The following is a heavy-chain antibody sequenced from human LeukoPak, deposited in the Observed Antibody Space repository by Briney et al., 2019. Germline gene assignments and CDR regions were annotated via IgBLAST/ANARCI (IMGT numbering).Heavy chain of an antibody. CDR1: GYSFTNYW. CDR3: ARRLATAEYFDY. J-gene: IGHJ4*02. V-gene: IGHV5-51*01. CDR2: IYPGDSDT. D-gene: IGHD6-13*01. Sequence: GESLKISCKGSGYSFTNYWIGWVRQLPGKGLEWMGIIYPGDSDTRYSPSFQGQVTISADRSISAAYLQWSSLKASDSAIYCCARRLATAEYFDYWGQGTLVTVSS.